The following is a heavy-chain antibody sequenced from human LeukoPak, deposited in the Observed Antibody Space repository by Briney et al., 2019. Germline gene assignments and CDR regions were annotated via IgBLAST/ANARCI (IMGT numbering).Heavy chain of an antibody. D-gene: IGHD3-9*01. CDR1: GFTFSNYA. J-gene: IGHJ4*02. Sequence: GGSLRLSCAASGFTFSNYAMNWVRQAPGKGLEWVSAISGSGGSTYYADSVKGRFTISRVNPKNTLYLQMTNLRAEDTAVYYCATGVTGLYFFEYWGQGTLVTVSS. CDR3: ATGVTGLYFFEY. V-gene: IGHV3-23*01. CDR2: ISGSGGST.